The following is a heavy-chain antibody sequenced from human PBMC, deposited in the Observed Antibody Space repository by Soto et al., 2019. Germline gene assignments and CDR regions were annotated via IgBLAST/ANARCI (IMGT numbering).Heavy chain of an antibody. Sequence: QVQLVQSGAEVKKTGASVKVSCKASGYTFTSYYMHWVRQAPGQGLEWMGIINPSGGSTSYAQKFQGRVTMTRDTSTSTVYMELSSLRSEDTAVYYCARPYYDSSGYYPAHFDYWGQGTLVTVSS. D-gene: IGHD3-22*01. J-gene: IGHJ4*02. CDR3: ARPYYDSSGYYPAHFDY. CDR1: GYTFTSYY. CDR2: INPSGGST. V-gene: IGHV1-46*01.